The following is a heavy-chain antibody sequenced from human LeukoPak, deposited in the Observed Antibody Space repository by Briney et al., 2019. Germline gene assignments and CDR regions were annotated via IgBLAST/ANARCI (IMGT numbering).Heavy chain of an antibody. Sequence: GASVKVSCKASGYTFTSYYMHWVRQAPGHGLEWMGIINPSGGSTSYAQKFQGRVTMTRDMSTSTVYMELSSLRSEDTAVYYCARDGGDSWFDPWGQGTLVTVSS. CDR2: INPSGGST. D-gene: IGHD3-16*01. J-gene: IGHJ5*02. CDR3: ARDGGDSWFDP. V-gene: IGHV1-46*01. CDR1: GYTFTSYY.